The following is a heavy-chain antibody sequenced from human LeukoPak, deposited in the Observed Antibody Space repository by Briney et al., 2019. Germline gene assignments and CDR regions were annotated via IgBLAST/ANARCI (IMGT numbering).Heavy chain of an antibody. J-gene: IGHJ4*02. CDR3: ASRQGDYGDYVYDY. V-gene: IGHV4-34*01. D-gene: IGHD4-17*01. CDR2: INHSGST. CDR1: GGSFSGYY. Sequence: SETLSLTCAVYGGSFSGYYWRWIRQPPGKGVEWSGEINHSGSTNYNPSLKRRVTISVDTSKNQFSLKLSSVTAADTAVYYCASRQGDYGDYVYDYWGQGTLVTVSS.